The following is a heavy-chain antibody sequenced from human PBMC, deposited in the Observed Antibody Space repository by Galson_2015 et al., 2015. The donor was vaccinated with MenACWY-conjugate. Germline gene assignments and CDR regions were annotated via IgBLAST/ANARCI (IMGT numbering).Heavy chain of an antibody. CDR1: GYTFTSYG. D-gene: IGHD6-13*01. V-gene: IGHV1-18*01. CDR3: ARARYSSSWNGFDP. CDR2: ISAYNGNT. Sequence: SVKVSCKASGYTFTSYGISWVRQAPGQGLEWMGWISAYNGNTNYAQKLQGRVTMTTDTSTSTAYMELRSLRSDDTAVYYCARARYSSSWNGFDPWGQGTLVTVSS. J-gene: IGHJ5*02.